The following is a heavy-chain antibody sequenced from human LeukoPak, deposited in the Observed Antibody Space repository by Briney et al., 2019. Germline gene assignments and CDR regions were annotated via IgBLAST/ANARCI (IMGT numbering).Heavy chain of an antibody. CDR1: GFTFSSYE. V-gene: IGHV3-48*03. J-gene: IGHJ4*02. Sequence: GGSLRLSCAASGFTFSSYEMNWVRQAPGKGLEWVSYISSSGSTIYYADSVKGRFTISRDNAKNSLYLQMNSLRAEDTAVYYCAKRGSSQDTAMVDYWGQGTLVTVSS. D-gene: IGHD5-18*01. CDR3: AKRGSSQDTAMVDY. CDR2: ISSSGSTI.